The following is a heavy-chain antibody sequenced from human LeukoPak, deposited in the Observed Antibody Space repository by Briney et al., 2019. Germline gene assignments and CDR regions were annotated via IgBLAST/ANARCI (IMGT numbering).Heavy chain of an antibody. D-gene: IGHD2-2*01. V-gene: IGHV4-34*01. CDR2: INHSGST. Sequence: SETLSLTCAVYGGSFSGYYWSWIRQPPGKGLEWIGEINHSGSTNYNLSLKSRVTISVDTPKNQFSLKLSSVTAADTAVYYCARTYVRYCSSTSCYGAFDYWGQGTLVTVSS. CDR3: ARTYVRYCSSTSCYGAFDY. CDR1: GGSFSGYY. J-gene: IGHJ4*02.